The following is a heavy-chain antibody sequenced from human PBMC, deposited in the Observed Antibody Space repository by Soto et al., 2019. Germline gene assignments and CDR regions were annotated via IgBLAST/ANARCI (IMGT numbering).Heavy chain of an antibody. CDR1: GDSISSGGYS. Sequence: SETLSLTCTVSGDSISSGGYSWSWIRQPPGKGLECIGYIYHGVSTYYNPSLKSRVAISADTPKNQFALNLSSVTAADTAVYYCARLARYYGLGSYHYYFDYWGQGTLVTVPQ. D-gene: IGHD3-10*01. CDR3: ARLARYYGLGSYHYYFDY. J-gene: IGHJ4*02. V-gene: IGHV4-30-2*03. CDR2: IYHGVST.